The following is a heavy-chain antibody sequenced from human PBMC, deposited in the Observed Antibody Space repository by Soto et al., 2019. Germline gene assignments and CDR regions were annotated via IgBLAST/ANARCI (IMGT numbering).Heavy chain of an antibody. V-gene: IGHV3-7*01. Sequence: PGGSLRLSCAASGFTFSSYWMSWVRQAPGKGLEWVANIKQDGSEKYYVDSVKGRFTISRDNAKNSLYLQMNSLRAEDTAVYYCARDQNWNDPHGRYYFDYWGQGTLVTVSS. CDR1: GFTFSSYW. CDR3: ARDQNWNDPHGRYYFDY. D-gene: IGHD1-1*01. CDR2: IKQDGSEK. J-gene: IGHJ4*02.